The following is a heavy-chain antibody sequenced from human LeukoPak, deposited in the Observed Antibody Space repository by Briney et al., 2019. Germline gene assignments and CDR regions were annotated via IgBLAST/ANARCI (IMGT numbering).Heavy chain of an antibody. D-gene: IGHD3-22*01. Sequence: GASVKVSCKASGYTFTGYYMHWVRQAPGQGLEWMGWINPNSGGTNYAQKFQGRVTMTRDTSINTAYMELSGLTSDDTAVYYCARDRTGISTIVVTAEFDYWGQGTLVTVSS. CDR2: INPNSGGT. CDR1: GYTFTGYY. V-gene: IGHV1-2*02. CDR3: ARDRTGISTIVVTAEFDY. J-gene: IGHJ4*02.